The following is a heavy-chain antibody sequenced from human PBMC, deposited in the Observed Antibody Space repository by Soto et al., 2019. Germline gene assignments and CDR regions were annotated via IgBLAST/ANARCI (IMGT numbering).Heavy chain of an antibody. Sequence: PSETLSLTCTVSGGSISSSSYYWGWIRQPPGKGLEWIGSIYYSGSTYYNPSLKSRVTISVDTSKNQFSLKLSSVTAADTAVYYCARHSPDYDMMIGYFDYWGQGTLVTVSS. D-gene: IGHD3-9*01. V-gene: IGHV4-39*01. CDR3: ARHSPDYDMMIGYFDY. CDR1: GGSISSSSYY. J-gene: IGHJ4*02. CDR2: IYYSGST.